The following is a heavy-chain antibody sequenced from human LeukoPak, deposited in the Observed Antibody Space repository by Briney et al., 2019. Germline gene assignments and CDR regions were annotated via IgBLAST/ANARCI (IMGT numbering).Heavy chain of an antibody. V-gene: IGHV3-11*01. CDR2: ISGSGATT. CDR1: GFTFSDYY. CDR3: AKEVSNDILTPFDS. Sequence: GGSLRLSCAASGFTFSDYYMSWIRQAPGKGLEWVSSISGSGATTYYVDSVKGRFIISRDNSKNTLYLQMNSLRAEDTAVYYCAKEVSNDILTPFDSWGQGSLVTVSS. D-gene: IGHD3-9*01. J-gene: IGHJ4*02.